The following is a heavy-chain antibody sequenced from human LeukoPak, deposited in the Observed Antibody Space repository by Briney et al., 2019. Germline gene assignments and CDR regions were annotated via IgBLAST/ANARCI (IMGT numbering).Heavy chain of an antibody. CDR1: GFTFTTYG. CDR2: ISSSSSTI. V-gene: IGHV3-48*04. CDR3: ARDRRRRMITFGGVIVEPLGY. J-gene: IGHJ4*02. Sequence: GGSLRLSCAASGFTFTTYGMIWVRQAPGKGLEWVSYISSSSSTIYYADSVKGRFTISRDNAKNSLYLQMNSLRAEDTAVYYCARDRRRRMITFGGVIVEPLGYWGQGTLVTVSS. D-gene: IGHD3-16*02.